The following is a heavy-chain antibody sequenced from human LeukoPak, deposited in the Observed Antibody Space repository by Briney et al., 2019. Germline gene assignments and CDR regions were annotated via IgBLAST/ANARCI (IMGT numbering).Heavy chain of an antibody. V-gene: IGHV3-30*02. J-gene: IGHJ4*02. D-gene: IGHD3-9*01. Sequence: GGSLRLSCAASGFIFSDYGMHWVRQAPGKGLEWVTFIRYDGSNKYYADSVKGRFTISRDNSKNTLYLQMNSLRAEDTAVYYCAKDGRYFDWLLYNYFDYWGQGTLVTVSS. CDR3: AKDGRYFDWLLYNYFDY. CDR1: GFIFSDYG. CDR2: IRYDGSNK.